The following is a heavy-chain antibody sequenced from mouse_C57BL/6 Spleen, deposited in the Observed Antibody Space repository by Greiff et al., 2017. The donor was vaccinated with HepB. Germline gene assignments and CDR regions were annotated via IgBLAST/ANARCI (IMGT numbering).Heavy chain of an antibody. Sequence: EVQGVESGGGLVKPGGSLKLSCAASGFTFSSYAMSWVRQTPEKRLEWVATISDGGSYTYYPDNVKGRFTISRDKATNNLYLQMSHLKSEDTAMYYCARGGDYGSSYDWYFDVWGTGTTVTVSS. CDR3: ARGGDYGSSYDWYFDV. J-gene: IGHJ1*03. D-gene: IGHD1-1*01. V-gene: IGHV5-4*01. CDR2: ISDGGSYT. CDR1: GFTFSSYA.